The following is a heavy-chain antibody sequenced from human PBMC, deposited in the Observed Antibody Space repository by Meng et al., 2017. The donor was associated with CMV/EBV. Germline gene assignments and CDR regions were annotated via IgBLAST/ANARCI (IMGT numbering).Heavy chain of an antibody. J-gene: IGHJ5*02. Sequence: GGSLRLSCAASGLTVSSNYMSWVRQAPGKGLEWVSVIYSGGSTYYADSVKGRFTISRDNSKNTLYLQMNSLRAEDTAVYYCAREVGYSYGDNWFDPWGQGTLVTVSS. CDR1: GLTVSSNY. V-gene: IGHV3-53*01. D-gene: IGHD5-18*01. CDR2: IYSGGST. CDR3: AREVGYSYGDNWFDP.